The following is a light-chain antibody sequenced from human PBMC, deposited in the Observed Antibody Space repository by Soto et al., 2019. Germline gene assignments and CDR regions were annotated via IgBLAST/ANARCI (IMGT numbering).Light chain of an antibody. CDR2: TAS. J-gene: IGKJ3*01. V-gene: IGKV1-12*02. CDR1: QPIKTW. CDR3: QQAASLPFT. Sequence: DIQLTQSPASVSAAVGDRINISCRASQPIKTWLAWYQQKPGKGPKLLIYTASTLETGVPSRVSGSGSGTDFTLTISSLQPEDAAIYSCQQAASLPFTCGPGAKV.